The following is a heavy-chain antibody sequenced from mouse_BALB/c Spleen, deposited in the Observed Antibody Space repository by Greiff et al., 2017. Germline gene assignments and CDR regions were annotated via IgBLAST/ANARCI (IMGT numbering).Heavy chain of an antibody. V-gene: IGHV2-9*02. CDR3: AREGGNYQAWFAY. D-gene: IGHD2-1*01. Sequence: QVQLKESGPGLVAPSQSLSITCTVSGFSLTSYGVHWVRQPPGKGLEWLGVIWAGGSTNYNSALMSRLSISKDNSKSQVFLKMNSLQTDDTATYYCAREGGNYQAWFAYWGQGTLVTVSA. CDR2: IWAGGST. CDR1: GFSLTSYG. J-gene: IGHJ3*01.